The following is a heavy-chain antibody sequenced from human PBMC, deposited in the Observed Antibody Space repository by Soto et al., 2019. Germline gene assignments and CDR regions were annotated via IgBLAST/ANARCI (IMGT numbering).Heavy chain of an antibody. Sequence: QITLKESGPTLVKPTQTLTLTCTFSGFSLSTSGVGVGWIRQPPGKALEWLALIYWDDDKRYSPSLKSRLTIPKDTSKNQVVLTMTNMDPVDTATYYCAHQGYCSSTSCYEFDYWGQGTLVTVSS. CDR2: IYWDDDK. V-gene: IGHV2-5*02. CDR1: GFSLSTSGVG. D-gene: IGHD2-2*01. CDR3: AHQGYCSSTSCYEFDY. J-gene: IGHJ4*02.